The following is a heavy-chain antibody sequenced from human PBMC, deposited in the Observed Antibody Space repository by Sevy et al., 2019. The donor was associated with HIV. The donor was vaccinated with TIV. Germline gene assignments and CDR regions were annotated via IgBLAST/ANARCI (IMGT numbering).Heavy chain of an antibody. D-gene: IGHD2-15*01. CDR2: IKEDGSDK. V-gene: IGHV3-7*01. J-gene: IGHJ4*02. CDR3: VRDGLASATDFDY. Sequence: GGSLRLSCEVSGFTFSNYWMTWVRQAPGKGLEWVANIKEDGSDKYYGDSVKGRFNISRDNAKNSLYLEMNSVRAEDTAVYYCVRDGLASATDFDYWGQGTLVTVSS. CDR1: GFTFSNYW.